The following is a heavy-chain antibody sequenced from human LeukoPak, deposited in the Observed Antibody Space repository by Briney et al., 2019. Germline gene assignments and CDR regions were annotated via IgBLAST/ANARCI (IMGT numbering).Heavy chain of an antibody. CDR1: GFTFSDYY. D-gene: IGHD1-26*01. CDR2: ISSNGSTI. CDR3: ARVVSGSYPTGDFDY. J-gene: IGHJ4*02. V-gene: IGHV3-11*01. Sequence: GGSLRLSCAASGFTFSDYYMSWIRQAPGKGLEWVSYISSNGSTIYYADSVKGRFTISRDNAKNSLYLQMNSLRAEDTAVYYCARVVSGSYPTGDFDYWGQGTLVTVSS.